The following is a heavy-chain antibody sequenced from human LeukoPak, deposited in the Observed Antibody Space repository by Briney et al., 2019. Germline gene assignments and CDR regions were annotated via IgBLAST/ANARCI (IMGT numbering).Heavy chain of an antibody. Sequence: GGSLRLSCAASGFTFSSYAMSWVRQAPGKGLEWVPYISSSSSTIYYADSVKGRFTISRDNAKNSLYLQMNSLRDEDTAVYYCARVPTTVTNQIDYWGQGTLVTVSS. J-gene: IGHJ4*02. V-gene: IGHV3-48*02. CDR1: GFTFSSYA. CDR3: ARVPTTVTNQIDY. D-gene: IGHD4-4*01. CDR2: ISSSSSTI.